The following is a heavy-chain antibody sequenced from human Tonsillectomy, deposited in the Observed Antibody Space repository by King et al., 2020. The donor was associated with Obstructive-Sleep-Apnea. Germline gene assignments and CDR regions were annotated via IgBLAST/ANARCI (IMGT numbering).Heavy chain of an antibody. Sequence: EVQLVESGAEVKKPGDSLKISCKGSGYTFTSYWIGWVRQMPGKGLEWMGIIYPGDSDTRYSPSLQGQVTISGDKSVSTAYLQWSSLRASDTAMYYCARLAATYNYDSSRASTAFDIWGQGTMVTVSS. CDR3: ARLAATYNYDSSRASTAFDI. J-gene: IGHJ3*02. CDR2: IYPGDSDT. CDR1: GYTFTSYW. V-gene: IGHV5-51*01. D-gene: IGHD3-22*01.